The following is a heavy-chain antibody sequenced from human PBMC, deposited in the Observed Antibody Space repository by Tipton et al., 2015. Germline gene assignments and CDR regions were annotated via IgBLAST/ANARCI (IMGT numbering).Heavy chain of an antibody. J-gene: IGHJ1*01. CDR1: GGSISSYY. V-gene: IGHV4-59*01. Sequence: TLSLTCTVSGGSISSYYWSWIRQPPGKGLEWIGYIYYSESTNCNPSLKSRVTISVDMSENQFSLKVSSVTAADTAVYYCAVETVTEYFKYWGQGALVIVSS. CDR2: IYYSEST. D-gene: IGHD4-17*01. CDR3: AVETVTEYFKY.